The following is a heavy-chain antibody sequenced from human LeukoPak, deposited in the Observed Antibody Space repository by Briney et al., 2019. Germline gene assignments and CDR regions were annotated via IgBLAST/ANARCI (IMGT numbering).Heavy chain of an antibody. CDR3: AGRDQLRYDAFDI. D-gene: IGHD2-2*01. V-gene: IGHV1-69*01. CDR1: GGAFSSYA. Sequence: ASVKVSCKASGGAFSSYAISWVRQAPGHGLELVGAITPIFGTPNYVEKFQGRVTISADESTSTAYMELSSLRSEDTAVYYCAGRDQLRYDAFDIWGQGTMVTVSS. CDR2: ITPIFGTP. J-gene: IGHJ3*02.